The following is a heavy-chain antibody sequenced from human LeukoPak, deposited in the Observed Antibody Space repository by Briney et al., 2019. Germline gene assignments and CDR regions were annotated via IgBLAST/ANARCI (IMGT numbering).Heavy chain of an antibody. CDR3: AREVGSGLAARPRTHTDV. Sequence: PGGSLRLSCVGSGFRFSTYEMNWVRQAPGKGLEWISYISSSGQTRLYADSVQGRFTVSRDNAKNSLLLQMNSLRVEDTALYYCAREVGSGLAARPRTHTDVWGKGTMVTVSS. D-gene: IGHD6-6*01. CDR2: ISSSGQTR. CDR1: GFRFSTYE. V-gene: IGHV3-48*03. J-gene: IGHJ6*03.